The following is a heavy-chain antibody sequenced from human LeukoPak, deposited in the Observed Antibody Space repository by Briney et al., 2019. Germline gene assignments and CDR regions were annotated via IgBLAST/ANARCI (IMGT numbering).Heavy chain of an antibody. Sequence: PGGSLRLSCAASGFTFSNAWMSWVRQAPRNGLEWVARIRAGGPTDYAAPVKGRFTISRDDSMNTSSLQMDRLKTGDPDVYYCAAAVPSTLAQIDYWGEGTPVTVS. V-gene: IGHV3-15*01. CDR1: GFTFSNAW. J-gene: IGHJ4*02. CDR2: IRAGGPT. CDR3: AAAVPSTLAQIDY.